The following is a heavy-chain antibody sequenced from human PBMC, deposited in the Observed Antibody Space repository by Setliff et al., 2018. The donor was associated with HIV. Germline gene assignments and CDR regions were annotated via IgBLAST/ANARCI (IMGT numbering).Heavy chain of an antibody. CDR1: GYTFTNYG. D-gene: IGHD3-22*01. V-gene: IGHV1-18*01. CDR3: ARDWGNSGYLYYFDY. CDR2: ISAYNGNT. J-gene: IGHJ4*02. Sequence: GASVKVSCKASGYTFTNYGISWVRQAPGQGLEWMGWISAYNGNTNYAQELQDRVTMTTDTSTSTAYMELSSLGSDDTAVYFCARDWGNSGYLYYFDYWGQGTLVTVSS.